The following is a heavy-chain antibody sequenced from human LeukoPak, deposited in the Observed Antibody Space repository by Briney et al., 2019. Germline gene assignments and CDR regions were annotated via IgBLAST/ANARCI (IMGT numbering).Heavy chain of an antibody. J-gene: IGHJ4*02. V-gene: IGHV3-30*04. CDR2: ISYDGSNK. CDR3: ARDTESSSWSGVFDY. CDR1: GFTFSSYA. Sequence: GRSLRLSCAASGFTFSSYAMHWVRQAPGKGLEWVAVISYDGSNKYYAGSVKGRFTISRDNSKNTLYLQMNSLRAEDTAVYYCARDTESSSWSGVFDYWGQGTLVTVSS. D-gene: IGHD6-13*01.